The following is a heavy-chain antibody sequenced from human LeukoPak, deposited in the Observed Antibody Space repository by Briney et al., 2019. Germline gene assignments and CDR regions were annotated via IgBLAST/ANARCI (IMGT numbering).Heavy chain of an antibody. D-gene: IGHD4-17*01. CDR3: ARGYGDYDFDY. Sequence: AGGSLRLSCAASGFTFSSYSMNWVRQAPGKGLEWVSSISSSSSYIYYADSVKGRFNISRDNAKNSLYLQMNSLRAEDTAVYYCARGYGDYDFDYWGQGTLVTVSS. V-gene: IGHV3-21*01. CDR1: GFTFSSYS. J-gene: IGHJ4*02. CDR2: ISSSSSYI.